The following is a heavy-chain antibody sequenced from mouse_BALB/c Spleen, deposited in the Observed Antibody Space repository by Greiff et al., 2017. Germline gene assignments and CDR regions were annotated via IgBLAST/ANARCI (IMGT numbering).Heavy chain of an antibody. CDR1: GFTFSSYT. Sequence: DVKLVESGGGLVKPGGSLKLSCAASGFTFSSYTMSWVRQTPEKRLEWVATISSGGSYTYYPDSVKGRFTISRDNAKNTLYLQMSSLKSEDTAMYYCTRDPYDGYFDYWGQGTTLTVSS. D-gene: IGHD2-3*01. CDR2: ISSGGSYT. V-gene: IGHV5-6-4*01. CDR3: TRDPYDGYFDY. J-gene: IGHJ2*01.